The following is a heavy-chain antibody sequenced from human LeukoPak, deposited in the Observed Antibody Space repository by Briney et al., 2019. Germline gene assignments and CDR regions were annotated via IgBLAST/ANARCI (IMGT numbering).Heavy chain of an antibody. D-gene: IGHD5-24*01. J-gene: IGHJ4*02. V-gene: IGHV3-7*04. CDR1: GFTFSGYW. CDR2: IKQDGSEK. CDR3: ARETEMANLDY. Sequence: GGSLTLSCTASGFTFSGYWMNWVRQAPGKGLEWVANIKQDGSEKYYVDSVKGRFTISRDNAKKSLYLQMNSLRAEDTAVYYCARETEMANLDYWGQGTLVTVSS.